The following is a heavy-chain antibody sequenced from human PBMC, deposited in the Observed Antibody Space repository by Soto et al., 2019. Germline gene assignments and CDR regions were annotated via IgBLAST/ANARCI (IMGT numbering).Heavy chain of an antibody. D-gene: IGHD6-6*01. CDR3: ARGGVSSSSVGGAFDI. Sequence: ASVKVSCKASGYTFTGYYMHWVRQAPGQGLEWMGWINPNSGGTNYAQKFQGWVTMTRDTSISTAYMELSRLRSDDTAVYYCARGGVSSSSVGGAFDIWCKGTMVTVSS. CDR2: INPNSGGT. V-gene: IGHV1-2*04. CDR1: GYTFTGYY. J-gene: IGHJ3*02.